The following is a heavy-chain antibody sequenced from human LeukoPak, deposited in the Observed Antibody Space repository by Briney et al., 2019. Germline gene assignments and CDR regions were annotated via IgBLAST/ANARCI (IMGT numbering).Heavy chain of an antibody. CDR3: ARVRKSTGDVWSFSYQFDY. CDR1: GYTFTGYY. Sequence: GASVKVSCKASGYTFTGYYMHWVRQAPGQGLEWMGRINPNSGGTNYAQKFQGRVTMTRDTSISTAYMELSRLRSDDTAVYYCARVRKSTGDVWSFSYQFDYWGQGTLVTVSS. CDR2: INPNSGGT. J-gene: IGHJ4*02. V-gene: IGHV1-2*06. D-gene: IGHD3-3*01.